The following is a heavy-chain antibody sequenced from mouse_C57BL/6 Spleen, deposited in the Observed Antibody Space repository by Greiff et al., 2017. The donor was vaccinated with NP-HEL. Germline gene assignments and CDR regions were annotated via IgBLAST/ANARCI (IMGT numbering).Heavy chain of an antibody. J-gene: IGHJ2*01. Sequence: VQLQESGAELVRPGASVTLSCKASGYTFTDYEMHWVKQTPVHGLEWIGAIDPETGGTAYNQKFKGKAILTADKSSSTAYMELRSLTSEDSAVYYCTNYKTDYWGQGTTLTVSS. D-gene: IGHD2-12*01. CDR2: IDPETGGT. CDR3: TNYKTDY. CDR1: GYTFTDYE. V-gene: IGHV1-15*01.